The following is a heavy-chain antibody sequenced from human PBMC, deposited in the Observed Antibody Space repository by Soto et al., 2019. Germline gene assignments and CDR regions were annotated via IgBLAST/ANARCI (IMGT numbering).Heavy chain of an antibody. CDR2: IIPIFGTA. CDR3: ASVAATMFGVVIGSNWYFDL. V-gene: IGHV1-69*06. D-gene: IGHD3-3*01. CDR1: GSTFSSYA. J-gene: IGHJ2*01. Sequence: KVSFQASGSTFSSYAISWVRKAPGQGPEWMGGIIPIFGTANYAQKFQGRVPITADKSTSTAYMELSSLKTEDTAVYYCASVAATMFGVVIGSNWYFDLWGRGTLVTVSS.